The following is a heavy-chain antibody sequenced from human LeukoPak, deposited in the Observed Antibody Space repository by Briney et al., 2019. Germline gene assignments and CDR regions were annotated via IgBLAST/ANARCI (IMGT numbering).Heavy chain of an antibody. CDR2: IYYSGST. V-gene: IGHV4-39*07. D-gene: IGHD4-17*01. Sequence: SETLSLTCTVSGGSISSSSYYWGWIRQPPGKGLEWIGSIYYSGSTYYNPSLKSRVTTSVDTSKNQFSLKLSSVTAADTAVYYCARDALREGDAFDIWGQGTMVTVSS. CDR1: GGSISSSSYY. J-gene: IGHJ3*02. CDR3: ARDALREGDAFDI.